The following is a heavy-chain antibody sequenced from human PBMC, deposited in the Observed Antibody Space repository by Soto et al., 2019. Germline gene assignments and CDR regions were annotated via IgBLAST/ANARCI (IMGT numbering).Heavy chain of an antibody. CDR3: ARDGGMNYYYYYGMDG. Sequence: QVQLVESGGGVVQPGRSLRLSCAASGFTFSSYGMHWVRQAPGKGLEWVAVIWYDGSNKYYADSVKGRFTISRDNSKNTLYLHMNSLRAEDTAVYYCARDGGMNYYYYYGMDGWGRGTTVTVSS. J-gene: IGHJ6*02. V-gene: IGHV3-33*01. D-gene: IGHD3-3*01. CDR1: GFTFSSYG. CDR2: IWYDGSNK.